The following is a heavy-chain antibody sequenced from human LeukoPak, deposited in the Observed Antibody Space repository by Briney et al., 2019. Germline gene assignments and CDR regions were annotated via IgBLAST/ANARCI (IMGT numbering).Heavy chain of an antibody. J-gene: IGHJ5*02. CDR3: VKEGYGDYSWFDP. D-gene: IGHD4-17*01. CDR2: ISSNGGST. V-gene: IGHV3-64D*06. Sequence: GGSLRLSCSASGFTFSSFAMHWVGQAPGKGLELVSAISSNGGSTYYADSVKGRFTISRDNSKNTLYLQMSSLRAEDTAVYYCVKEGYGDYSWFDPWGQGTLVTVSS. CDR1: GFTFSSFA.